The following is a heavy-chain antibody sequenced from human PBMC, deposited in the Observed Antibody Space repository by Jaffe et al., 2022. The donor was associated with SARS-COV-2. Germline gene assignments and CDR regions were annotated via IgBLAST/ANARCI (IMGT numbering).Heavy chain of an antibody. D-gene: IGHD2-15*01. V-gene: IGHV1-2*02. CDR2: INPNSGGT. CDR3: ARDENILYCSGGSCYSPYYYGMDV. J-gene: IGHJ6*02. CDR1: GYTFTGYY. Sequence: QVQLVQSGAEVKKPGASVKVSCKASGYTFTGYYMHWVRQAPGQGLEWMGWINPNSGGTNYAQKFQGRVTMTRDTSISTAYMELSRLRSDDTAVYYCARDENILYCSGGSCYSPYYYGMDVWGQGTTVTVSS.